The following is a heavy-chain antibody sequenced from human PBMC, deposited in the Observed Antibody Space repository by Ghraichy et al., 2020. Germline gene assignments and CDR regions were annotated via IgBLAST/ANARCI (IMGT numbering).Heavy chain of an antibody. J-gene: IGHJ4*02. V-gene: IGHV4-59*01. Sequence: SQTLSRTCTVSGGSISSYYWSWIRQPPGKGLEWIGYIYYSGSTNYNPSLKSRVTISVDTSKNQFSLKLSSVTAADTAVYYCASGYSGYDFDYWGQGTLVTVSS. CDR2: IYYSGST. CDR3: ASGYSGYDFDY. CDR1: GGSISSYY. D-gene: IGHD5-12*01.